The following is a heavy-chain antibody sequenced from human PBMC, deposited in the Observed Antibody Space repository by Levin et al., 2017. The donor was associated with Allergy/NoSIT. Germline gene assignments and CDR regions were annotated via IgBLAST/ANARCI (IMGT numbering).Heavy chain of an antibody. CDR2: ISYDGSNK. V-gene: IGHV3-30*03. Sequence: GGSLRLSCAASGFTFSSYGMHWVRQAPGKGLEWVAVISYDGSNKYYADSVKGRFTISRDNSKNTLYLQMNSLRAEDTAVYYCASTGTRDYWGQGTLVTVSS. CDR1: GFTFSSYG. J-gene: IGHJ4*02. CDR3: ASTGTRDY. D-gene: IGHD6-13*01.